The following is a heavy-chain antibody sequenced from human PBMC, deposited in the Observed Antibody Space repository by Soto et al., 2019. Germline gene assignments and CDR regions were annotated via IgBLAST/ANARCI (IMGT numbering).Heavy chain of an antibody. CDR1: GGTFSSYA. Sequence: QVQLVQSGAEVKKPGSSVKVSCKASGGTFSSYAINWVRQAPGQGLEWMGRIIPIFGTADYAQKFQGRVTITADESTSTAYMELSSMRSEDTAVYYCSSRITGSPNSFYGMDVWGQGTAVTVSS. V-gene: IGHV1-69*15. CDR3: SSRITGSPNSFYGMDV. D-gene: IGHD1-20*01. J-gene: IGHJ6*02. CDR2: IIPIFGTA.